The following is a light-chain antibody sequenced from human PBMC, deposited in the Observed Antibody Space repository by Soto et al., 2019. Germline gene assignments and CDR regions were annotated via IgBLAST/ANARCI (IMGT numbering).Light chain of an antibody. V-gene: IGKV1-5*01. J-gene: IGKJ1*01. CDR3: QQYNSYWT. CDR1: QIISSW. Sequence: QMTQSPSALSASVGDRVTITFRASQIISSWLAWYQQKPGKAPKLLIYDASSLESGVPSRFSGSGSGTEFTLTISSLQPDDFATYYCQQYNSYWTFGQGTKVDI. CDR2: DAS.